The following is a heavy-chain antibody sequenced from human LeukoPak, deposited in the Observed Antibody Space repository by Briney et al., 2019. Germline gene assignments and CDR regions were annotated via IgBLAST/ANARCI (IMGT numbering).Heavy chain of an antibody. CDR3: ARTEGSGWFEY. CDR1: GFTFSSYA. CDR2: ISYDGSNK. Sequence: GGSLRLSCAASGFTFSSYAMHWVRQAPGKGLEWVAVISYDGSNKYYADSVKGRFTISRDNAKSSLSLQMNSLRAEDTAVYYCARTEGSGWFEYWGQGTLAIVSS. D-gene: IGHD6-19*01. J-gene: IGHJ5*01. V-gene: IGHV3-30-3*01.